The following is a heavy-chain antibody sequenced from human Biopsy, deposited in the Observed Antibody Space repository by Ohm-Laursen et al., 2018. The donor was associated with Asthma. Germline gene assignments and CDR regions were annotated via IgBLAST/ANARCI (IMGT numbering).Heavy chain of an antibody. CDR3: AREVSTLGYGYYYVAMDV. CDR2: IIPTFGTS. Sequence: PSVKASCKASARTFRRYAISWVRQAPGQGLEWMGGIIPTFGTSNYAQKFQGRVTFTADESTSSAYMELSNLRSEDSAVYYCAREVSTLGYGYYYVAMDVWGQGTTVTVSS. V-gene: IGHV1-69*01. D-gene: IGHD5-12*01. J-gene: IGHJ6*02. CDR1: ARTFRRYA.